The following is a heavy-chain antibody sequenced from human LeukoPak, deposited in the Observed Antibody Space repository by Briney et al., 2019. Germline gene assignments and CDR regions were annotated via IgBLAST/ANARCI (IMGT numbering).Heavy chain of an antibody. D-gene: IGHD1-26*01. Sequence: GASVKVSCKASGYTFTNYAMNWVRQAPGQGLEWMGLINPSGSSTSYAQKFQGRLSLTRDMSTSTDYMELSSLRSEDTAVYYCARDNSVGDTAWWFDPWGQGTLVTVSS. CDR1: GYTFTNYA. J-gene: IGHJ5*02. V-gene: IGHV1-46*01. CDR2: INPSGSST. CDR3: ARDNSVGDTAWWFDP.